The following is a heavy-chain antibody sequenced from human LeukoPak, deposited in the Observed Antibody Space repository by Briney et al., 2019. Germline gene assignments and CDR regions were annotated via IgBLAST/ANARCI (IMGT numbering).Heavy chain of an antibody. D-gene: IGHD6-25*01. Sequence: ASVKVSCKASGYTFTGYYMHWVRQAPGQGLEWMGWINPNSGGTNYAQKFQGRVTMTRDTSNSTAYMELSGLRSDDTAVYYCARDLGGIAAYWGQGTLVTVSS. CDR2: INPNSGGT. CDR3: ARDLGGIAAY. V-gene: IGHV1-2*02. CDR1: GYTFTGYY. J-gene: IGHJ4*02.